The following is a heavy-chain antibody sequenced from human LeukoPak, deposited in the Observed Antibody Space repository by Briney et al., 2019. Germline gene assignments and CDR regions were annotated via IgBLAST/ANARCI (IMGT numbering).Heavy chain of an antibody. CDR1: GYTFTSYA. V-gene: IGHV1-8*02. CDR3: ARARSGVPYFDY. J-gene: IGHJ4*02. CDR2: MNPNSGNT. D-gene: IGHD6-19*01. Sequence: ASVKVSCKASGYTFTSYAMNWVRQAPGQGLEWMGWMNPNSGNTGYAQKFRGRVTMTRDTSISTAYMELSSLRSEDTAVYFCARARSGVPYFDYWGQGTLVTVSS.